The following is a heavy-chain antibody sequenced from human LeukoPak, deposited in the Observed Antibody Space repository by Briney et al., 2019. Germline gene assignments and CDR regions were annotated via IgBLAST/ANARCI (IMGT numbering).Heavy chain of an antibody. CDR3: ARGARGIFGTDDYYMDV. CDR1: GGSFSGYY. CDR2: INHSGST. V-gene: IGHV4-34*01. D-gene: IGHD3-3*01. J-gene: IGHJ6*03. Sequence: PSGTLSLTCAAYGGSFSGYYWSWIRQPPGKGLEWIGEINHSGSTNYNPSLKSRVTISVDTSKNQFSLKLSSVTAADTAVFYCARGARGIFGTDDYYMDVWGKGTTVAVSS.